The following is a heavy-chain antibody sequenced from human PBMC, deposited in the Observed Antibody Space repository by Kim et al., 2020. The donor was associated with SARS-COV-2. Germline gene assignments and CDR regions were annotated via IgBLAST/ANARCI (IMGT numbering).Heavy chain of an antibody. Sequence: ASVKVSCKASGYTFTSYDINWVRQATGQGLEWMGWMNPNSGNTGYAQKFQGRVTMTRNTSISTAYMELSSLRSEDTAVYYCARTWIQLWLWGYYYYYGMDVWGQGTTVTVSS. CDR1: GYTFTSYD. D-gene: IGHD5-18*01. V-gene: IGHV1-8*01. CDR3: ARTWIQLWLWGYYYYYGMDV. CDR2: MNPNSGNT. J-gene: IGHJ6*02.